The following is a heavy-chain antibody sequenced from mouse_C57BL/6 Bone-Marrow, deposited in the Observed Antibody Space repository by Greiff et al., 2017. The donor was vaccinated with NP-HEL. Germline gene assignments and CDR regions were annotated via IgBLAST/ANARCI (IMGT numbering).Heavy chain of an antibody. J-gene: IGHJ3*01. CDR1: GFTFSSYT. CDR3: ARRAYYSNFSWFAY. D-gene: IGHD2-5*01. Sequence: EVKLMESGGGLVKPGGSLKLSCAASGFTFSSYTMSWVRQTPEKRLEWVATISGGGGNTYYPDSVKGRFTISRDNAKNTLYLQMSSLRSEDTALYYCARRAYYSNFSWFAYWGQGTLVTVSA. V-gene: IGHV5-9*01. CDR2: ISGGGGNT.